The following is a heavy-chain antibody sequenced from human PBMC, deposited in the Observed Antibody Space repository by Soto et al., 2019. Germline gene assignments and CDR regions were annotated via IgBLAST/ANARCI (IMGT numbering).Heavy chain of an antibody. Sequence: SETLSLTCTVSGGSISSSSYYWGWIRQPPGKGLEWIGSIYYSGSTYYNPSLKSRVTISVDTSKNQFSLKLSSVTAADTAVYYCARHGYYGSGSYYMRYFQHWGQGTLVTVSS. J-gene: IGHJ1*01. CDR3: ARHGYYGSGSYYMRYFQH. CDR2: IYYSGST. V-gene: IGHV4-39*01. D-gene: IGHD3-10*01. CDR1: GGSISSSSYY.